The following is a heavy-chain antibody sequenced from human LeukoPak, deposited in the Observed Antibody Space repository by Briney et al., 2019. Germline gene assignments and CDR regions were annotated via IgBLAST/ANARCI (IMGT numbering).Heavy chain of an antibody. J-gene: IGHJ3*02. V-gene: IGHV4-38-2*02. CDR3: ARDRGSGAFDI. D-gene: IGHD3-16*01. CDR2: IYHSGST. CDR1: GYSISSGYY. Sequence: SETLSLTCTVSGYSISSGYYWGWIRQPPGKGLEWIGSIYHSGSTYYNPSLKSRVTISVDTSKNQFSLKLSSVTAADTAVYYCARDRGSGAFDIWGQGTMVTVS.